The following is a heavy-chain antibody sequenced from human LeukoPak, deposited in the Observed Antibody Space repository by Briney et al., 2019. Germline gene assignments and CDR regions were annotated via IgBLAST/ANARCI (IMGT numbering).Heavy chain of an antibody. CDR3: ARSTVVTPNWFDP. J-gene: IGHJ5*02. D-gene: IGHD4-23*01. CDR2: ISSSSSYI. V-gene: IGHV3-21*01. Sequence: GRSLRLSCAASGCTFSSDSMNWFRQAPGKGLEWVSSISSSSSYIYYADSVKGRFTISRDNAKNSLYLQMNSLRAEDTAVYYCARSTVVTPNWFDPWGQGTLVTVSS. CDR1: GCTFSSDS.